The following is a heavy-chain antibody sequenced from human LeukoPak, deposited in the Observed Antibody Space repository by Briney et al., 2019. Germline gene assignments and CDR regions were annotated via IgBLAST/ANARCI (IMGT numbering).Heavy chain of an antibody. CDR3: ARGGFGSGSHFDY. V-gene: IGHV1-2*06. CDR1: GYTFTGYY. D-gene: IGHD3-10*01. Sequence: ASVKVSCKASGYTFTGYYMHWVRQAPGQGLEWMGRINPNSGGTNYAQKIQGRVTMTRSTSISTAYMELSSLRSEDTAIYYCARGGFGSGSHFDYWGQGTLVTVSS. J-gene: IGHJ4*02. CDR2: INPNSGGT.